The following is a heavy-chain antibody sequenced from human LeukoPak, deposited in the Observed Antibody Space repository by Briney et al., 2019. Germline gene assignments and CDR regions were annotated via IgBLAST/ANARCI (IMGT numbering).Heavy chain of an antibody. Sequence: SETLSLTCTVSGGSISSGGYYLSWIRQHPGKGLEWIGYIYYSGSTYYNPSLKSRVTIAVCTSKNQFSLKLSSVTAAETAVYYCATVLPAAYNWFDPWGQGTLVTVSS. D-gene: IGHD2-2*01. J-gene: IGHJ5*02. CDR1: GGSISSGGYY. CDR2: IYYSGST. V-gene: IGHV4-31*03. CDR3: ATVLPAAYNWFDP.